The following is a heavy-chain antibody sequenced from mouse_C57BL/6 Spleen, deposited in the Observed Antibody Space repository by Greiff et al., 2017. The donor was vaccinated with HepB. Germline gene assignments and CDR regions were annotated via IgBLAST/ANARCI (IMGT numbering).Heavy chain of an antibody. D-gene: IGHD6-1*01. V-gene: IGHV1-42*01. CDR1: GYSFTGYY. J-gene: IGHJ4*01. Sequence: DVKLVESGPELVKPGASVKISCKASGYSFTGYYMNWVKQSPEKSLEWIGEINPSTGGTTYNQKFKAKATLTVDKSSSTAYMQLKSLTSEDSAVYYCARGGSNYAMDYWGQGTSVTVSS. CDR2: INPSTGGT. CDR3: ARGGSNYAMDY.